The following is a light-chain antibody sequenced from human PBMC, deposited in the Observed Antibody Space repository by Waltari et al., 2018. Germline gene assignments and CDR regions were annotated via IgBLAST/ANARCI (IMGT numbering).Light chain of an antibody. CDR2: IDN. J-gene: IGLJ2*01. Sequence: QSVLTQPPSASGTPGQRVTISCSGRSSNIGGNTVAWYQQVPGAAPKLLIYIDNGRPSGVPDRFSGSKSGTSASLAISGLQSEDEALDYCAAWDDSLSGVVFGGGTKLTVL. CDR1: SSNIGGNT. CDR3: AAWDDSLSGVV. V-gene: IGLV1-44*01.